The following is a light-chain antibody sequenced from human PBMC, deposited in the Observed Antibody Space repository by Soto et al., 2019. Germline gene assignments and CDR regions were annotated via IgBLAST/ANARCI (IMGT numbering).Light chain of an antibody. CDR1: QSVSSY. J-gene: IGKJ5*01. Sequence: DIVLTQSPATLSLSPGDRATLSCRASQSVSSYLAWHQQKPGQAPRLLIYDASNRATGIPARFSGSGSGTDFTLTISSLEPEDFAVYYCQQRGNWPPITFGQGTRLEIK. CDR2: DAS. V-gene: IGKV3-11*01. CDR3: QQRGNWPPIT.